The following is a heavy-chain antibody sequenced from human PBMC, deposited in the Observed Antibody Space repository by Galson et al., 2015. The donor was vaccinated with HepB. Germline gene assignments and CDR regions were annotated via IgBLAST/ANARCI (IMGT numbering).Heavy chain of an antibody. Sequence: SLRLSXXXSGFIXXXYGMHWVRQAXGKGLEXVXGISWNSNSVDYADSVKGRFSISRDNAKNSLYLXMNSLRAEDTALYYCAKGASPYGGTASGLFDIWGQXXXVAVSS. CDR2: ISWNSNSV. CDR3: AKGASPYGGTASGLFDI. CDR1: GFIXXXYG. J-gene: IGHJ3*02. V-gene: IGHV3-9*01. D-gene: IGHD4-23*01.